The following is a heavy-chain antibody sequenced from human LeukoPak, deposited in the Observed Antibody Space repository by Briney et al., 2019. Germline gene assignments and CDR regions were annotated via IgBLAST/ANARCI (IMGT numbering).Heavy chain of an antibody. CDR3: ARGYSSGWYKQSWFDP. CDR2: ISHSGST. Sequence: SETLSLTCAVYGGSFSGYYWSWIRQPPGKGLEWIGEISHSGSTNYNPSLKSRVTISVDTSKNQFSLKLSSVTAADTAVYYCARGYSSGWYKQSWFDPWGQGTLVTVSS. CDR1: GGSFSGYY. J-gene: IGHJ5*02. D-gene: IGHD6-19*01. V-gene: IGHV4-34*01.